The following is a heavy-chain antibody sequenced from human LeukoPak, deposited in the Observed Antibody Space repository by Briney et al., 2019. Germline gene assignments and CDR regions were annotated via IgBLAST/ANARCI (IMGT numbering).Heavy chain of an antibody. CDR2: IYYSGST. J-gene: IGHJ2*01. D-gene: IGHD4-17*01. CDR1: GGSISSSSYY. V-gene: IGHV4-39*01. CDR3: ARQPDYGDLYWYFDL. Sequence: SETLSLTCTVSGGSISSSSYYWGWIRQPPGKGLEWVGSIYYSGSTYYNPSLKSRVTISVDTSNNQFSLKLSSVTAADTAVYYCARQPDYGDLYWYFDLWGRGTLVTVSS.